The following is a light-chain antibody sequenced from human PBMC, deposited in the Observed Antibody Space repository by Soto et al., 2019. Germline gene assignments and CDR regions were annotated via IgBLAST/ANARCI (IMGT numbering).Light chain of an antibody. CDR1: QSVSSY. J-gene: IGKJ1*01. CDR2: DAS. Sequence: EIVLTQSPATLSLSPGERATLSCRASQSVSSYLAWYQQKPGQAPRLLIYDASIRATAIPARFSGSGSGTDFTLTISSREPEDFAVYYWQQRSKWPRTFGQGTRVEIK. CDR3: QQRSKWPRT. V-gene: IGKV3-11*01.